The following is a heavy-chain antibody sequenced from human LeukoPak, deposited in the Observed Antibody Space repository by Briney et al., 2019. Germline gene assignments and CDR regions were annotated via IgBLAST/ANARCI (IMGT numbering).Heavy chain of an antibody. V-gene: IGHV3-7*05. CDR1: GFTFSTYW. J-gene: IGHJ4*02. CDR2: IKPDGSEK. Sequence: ESGGSLRLSCAASGFTFSTYWMGWVRQAPGKGLEWVANIKPDGSEKHYVDSAKGRFTISRDNAENSLYLQMNSLGAEDTAVYYCARAIRASSSSCNDFWGQGTLVTVSS. D-gene: IGHD2-2*01. CDR3: ARAIRASSSSCNDF.